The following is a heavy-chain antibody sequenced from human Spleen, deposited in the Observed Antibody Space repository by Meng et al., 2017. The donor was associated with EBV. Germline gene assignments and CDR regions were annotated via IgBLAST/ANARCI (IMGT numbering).Heavy chain of an antibody. CDR2: INHRGSA. Sequence: QEHRQRVGAGLLKPSETLSLTCAVGGGSFTTYYWTLIRQPPGKGLEWIGEINHRGSAHHNPSLKSRLTISVDTSKKQFSLKLSSVTAADTAVYYCSRSLGAAGPDYWGQGTLVTVSS. V-gene: IGHV4-34*01. D-gene: IGHD6-13*01. CDR3: SRSLGAAGPDY. CDR1: GGSFTTYY. J-gene: IGHJ4*02.